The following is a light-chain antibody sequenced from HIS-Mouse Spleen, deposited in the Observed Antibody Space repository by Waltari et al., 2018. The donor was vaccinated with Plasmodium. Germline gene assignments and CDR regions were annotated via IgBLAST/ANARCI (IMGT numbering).Light chain of an antibody. CDR1: SSDVGSYNI. Sequence: QSALTQPASVSGSPGQSLTISCTGTSSDVGSYNIVSWYQQHPGQAPKLMIYEVSKRPSGVSNRFSGSKSGNTASLTISGLQAEDEADYYCCSYAGSSTFVVFGGGTKLTVL. CDR2: EVS. CDR3: CSYAGSSTFVV. V-gene: IGLV2-23*02. J-gene: IGLJ2*01.